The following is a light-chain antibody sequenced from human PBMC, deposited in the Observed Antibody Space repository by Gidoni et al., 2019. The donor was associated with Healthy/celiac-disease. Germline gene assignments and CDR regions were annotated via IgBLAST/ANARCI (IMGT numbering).Light chain of an antibody. J-gene: IGKJ2*01. Sequence: AIQMTQSPSSLSASVGDRVTITCRASQGIRNDLGWYQQKAGKAPKLLIYAASSLQSGVPSRFSGSGSGTDFTLTISSLQPEDFATYYCLQDYNYPYTFXQXTKLEIK. CDR3: LQDYNYPYT. CDR2: AAS. V-gene: IGKV1-6*01. CDR1: QGIRND.